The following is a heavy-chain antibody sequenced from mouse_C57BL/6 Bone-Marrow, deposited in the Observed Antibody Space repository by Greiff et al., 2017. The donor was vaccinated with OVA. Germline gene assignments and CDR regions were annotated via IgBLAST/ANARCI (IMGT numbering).Heavy chain of an antibody. J-gene: IGHJ2*01. Sequence: EVQLVESGPGLVKPSQSLSLTCSVTGYSITSGYYWNWIRQFPGNKLEWMGYISYDGSNNYNPSLKNRISITRDTSKNQFFLKLNSVTTEDTATYYCARKRLGVYFDYWGQGTTLTVSS. CDR1: GYSITSGYY. D-gene: IGHD3-2*02. CDR3: ARKRLGVYFDY. CDR2: ISYDGSN. V-gene: IGHV3-6*01.